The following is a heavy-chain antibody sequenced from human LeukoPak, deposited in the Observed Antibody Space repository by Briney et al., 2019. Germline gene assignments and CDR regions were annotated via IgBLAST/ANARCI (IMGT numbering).Heavy chain of an antibody. CDR1: GYTFTSYY. D-gene: IGHD3-10*01. CDR2: INPSGGRT. J-gene: IGHJ4*02. V-gene: IGHV1-46*01. CDR3: ARGYGSGSYYF. Sequence: ASVKVSCKASGYTFTSYYIHWVRQAPGQGLEWMGIINPSGGRTTYAQKFQGRVTMTRDTSTSTVYMGLSSLISEDTAVYYCARGYGSGSYYFWGQGTLVTVSS.